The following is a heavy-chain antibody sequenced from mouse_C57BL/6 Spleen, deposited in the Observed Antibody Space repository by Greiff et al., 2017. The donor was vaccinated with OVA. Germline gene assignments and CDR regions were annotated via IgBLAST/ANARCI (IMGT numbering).Heavy chain of an antibody. V-gene: IGHV10-1*01. D-gene: IGHD2-4*01. Sequence: EVMLVESGGGLVQPKGSLKLSCAASGFSFNTYAMNWVRQAPGKGLEWVARIRSKSNNYATYYADSVKDRFTISRDDSESMLYLQMNNLKTEDTAMYYCVRDYYDYYFDYWGQGTTLTVSS. J-gene: IGHJ2*01. CDR3: VRDYYDYYFDY. CDR1: GFSFNTYA. CDR2: IRSKSNNYAT.